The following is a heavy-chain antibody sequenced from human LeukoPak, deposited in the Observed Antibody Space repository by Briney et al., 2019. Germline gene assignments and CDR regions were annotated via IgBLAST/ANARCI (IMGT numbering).Heavy chain of an antibody. CDR3: ARRRAVTGNNWFDP. J-gene: IGHJ5*02. D-gene: IGHD6-19*01. CDR1: GFSLSTIGLG. Sequence: SGPTLVNPTQTLMLTCTFSGFSLSTIGLGVGWIRQPPGKPLEWLALIFWDDDKRYSPSLRSRLTIFKDTSKNQVVLEMTNMDPVDTATYYCARRRAVTGNNWFDPWGQGILVTVSS. CDR2: IFWDDDK. V-gene: IGHV2-5*02.